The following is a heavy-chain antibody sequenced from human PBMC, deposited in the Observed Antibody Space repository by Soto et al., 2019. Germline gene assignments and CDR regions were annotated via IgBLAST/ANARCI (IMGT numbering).Heavy chain of an antibody. D-gene: IGHD2-2*01. CDR3: ARDQGTSPFDY. CDR1: GFTFSSYG. CDR2: IWYDGSNK. Sequence: GGSLRLSCAASGFTFSSYGMHWVRQAQGKGLEWGAVIWYDGSNKYYADSVKGRFTISRDNSKNTLYLQMNSLRPEDTALYFCARDQGTSPFDYWGQGTLVTVSS. V-gene: IGHV3-33*01. J-gene: IGHJ4*02.